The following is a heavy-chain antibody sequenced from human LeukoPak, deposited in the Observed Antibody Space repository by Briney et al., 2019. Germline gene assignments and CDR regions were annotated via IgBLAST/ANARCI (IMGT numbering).Heavy chain of an antibody. Sequence: GGSLRLSCVLSGITISRYWMHWVRQAPGKGLVWVSRINTDGNTRNYADSVKGRFTISRDDAKNTMYLQMNSLRAEDTAVYYCGRGRNTAASEWGQGILVTVSS. CDR2: INTDGNTR. CDR1: GITISRYW. J-gene: IGHJ4*02. V-gene: IGHV3-74*01. D-gene: IGHD5-18*01. CDR3: GRGRNTAASE.